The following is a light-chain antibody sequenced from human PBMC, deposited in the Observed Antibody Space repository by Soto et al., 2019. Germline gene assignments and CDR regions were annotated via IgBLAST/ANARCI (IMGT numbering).Light chain of an antibody. J-gene: IGKJ5*01. CDR3: HRSYNSPPIT. CDR2: DAS. Sequence: DIQMTQSPSSLSASVGDRLIITCQASQDIRTYLTWYQQKPGKAPKVLIYDASNLETGVPSRFSGSGSGTEFTFTIGSMRPEDVETAFCHRSYNSPPITFGQGTRLEIK. V-gene: IGKV1-33*01. CDR1: QDIRTY.